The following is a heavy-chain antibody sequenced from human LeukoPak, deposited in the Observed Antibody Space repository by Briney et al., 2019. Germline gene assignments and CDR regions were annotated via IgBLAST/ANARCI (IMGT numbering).Heavy chain of an antibody. CDR2: IIPIFGTA. D-gene: IGHD3-10*01. V-gene: IGHV1-69*05. CDR3: ARGRWFGELLSYYYYMDV. CDR1: GGTFSSYA. J-gene: IGHJ6*03. Sequence: SVKVSCKASGGTFSSYAISWVRQAPGQGLEWMGRIIPIFGTANYAQKFQGRVTITTDESTSTAYMELSSLRSDDTAVYYCARGRWFGELLSYYYYMDVWGKGTTVTVSS.